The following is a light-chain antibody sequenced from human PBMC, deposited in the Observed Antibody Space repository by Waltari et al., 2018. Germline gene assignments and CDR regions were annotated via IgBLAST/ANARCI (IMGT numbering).Light chain of an antibody. J-gene: IGKJ2*03. Sequence: EIVLTQSPGTLSLSPGEGATLSCRASQRVSSSYLAWYQQKPGQAPRPPIYGASNRATDIPDRFTGSGSGTDFTLTINRLEPEDFAVYYCQQYGNSRGSFGQGTKLEIK. CDR2: GAS. V-gene: IGKV3-20*01. CDR1: QRVSSSY. CDR3: QQYGNSRGS.